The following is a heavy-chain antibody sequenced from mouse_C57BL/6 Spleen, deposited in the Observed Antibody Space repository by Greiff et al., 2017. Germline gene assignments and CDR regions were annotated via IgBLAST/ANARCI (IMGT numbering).Heavy chain of an antibody. V-gene: IGHV5-17*01. CDR2: ISSGSSTI. J-gene: IGHJ1*03. D-gene: IGHD2-2*01. Sequence: EVQLVESGGGLVKPGGSLTLSCAASGFTFSDYGMHWVRQAPEKGLEWVAYISSGSSTIYYADTVKGRFTISRDNAKNTLFLQMTSLRSEDTAMYYCARNGYYWYFDVWGTGTTVTVSS. CDR3: ARNGYYWYFDV. CDR1: GFTFSDYG.